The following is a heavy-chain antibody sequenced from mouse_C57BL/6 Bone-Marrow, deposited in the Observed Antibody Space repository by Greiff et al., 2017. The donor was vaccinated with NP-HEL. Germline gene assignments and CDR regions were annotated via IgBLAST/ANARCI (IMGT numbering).Heavy chain of an antibody. Sequence: QVQLQQPGAELVKPGASVKLSCKASGYTFTSYWMQWVKQRPGQGLEWIGEIDPSDSYTNYNQKFKGKATLTVDTSSNTAYMQLSSLTSEDSAVSYCAREGPQAVWFAYWGQGTLVTVSA. CDR1: GYTFTSYW. CDR2: IDPSDSYT. J-gene: IGHJ3*01. D-gene: IGHD3-2*02. V-gene: IGHV1-50*01. CDR3: AREGPQAVWFAY.